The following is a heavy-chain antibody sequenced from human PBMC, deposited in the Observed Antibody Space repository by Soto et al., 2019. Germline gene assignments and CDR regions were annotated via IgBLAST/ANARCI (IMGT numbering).Heavy chain of an antibody. CDR2: IGTGGGGT. D-gene: IGHD3-10*02. Sequence: KGLEWVSGIGTGGGGTFYADSVKGRFTIARDNSKNTLYLQMNSLRAEETAVYYFFFQAEDGIRDVRSVSAFLLNRSSDL. CDR3: FFQAEDGIRDVRSVSAFLLNRSSDL. J-gene: IGHJ2*01. V-gene: IGHV3-23*01.